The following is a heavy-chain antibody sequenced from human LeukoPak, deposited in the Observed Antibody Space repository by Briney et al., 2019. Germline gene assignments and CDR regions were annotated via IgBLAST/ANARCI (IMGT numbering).Heavy chain of an antibody. CDR3: ARGLGGV. CDR2: INHSGST. V-gene: IGHV4-34*01. Sequence: PSETLSLTCAVYGGSFSGYYWSWIRQSPGKGLEWIGEINHSGSTNYNPSLKSRVTISVDTSKNQFSLKLSSVTAADTAVYYCARGLGGVGGQGTLVTVSS. J-gene: IGHJ4*02. CDR1: GGSFSGYY.